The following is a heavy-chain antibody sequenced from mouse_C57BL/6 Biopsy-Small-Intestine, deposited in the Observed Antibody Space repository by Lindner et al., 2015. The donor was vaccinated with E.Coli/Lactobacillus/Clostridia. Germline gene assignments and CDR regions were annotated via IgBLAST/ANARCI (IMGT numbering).Heavy chain of an antibody. D-gene: IGHD1-1*01. J-gene: IGHJ1*01. Sequence: SVKVSCKASGYTFTTYGFTWVRQAPGRGLEWVGWISPYTGDTKYAQKFQGRVTLTTDIFTRTASMELRSLTSDDTAVYYCARDKGPVDSVMVYYGMDVWGQGTTVTVSS. CDR3: ARDKGPVDSVMVYYGMDV. V-gene: IGHV1-72*01. CDR2: ISPYTGDT. CDR1: GYTFTTYG.